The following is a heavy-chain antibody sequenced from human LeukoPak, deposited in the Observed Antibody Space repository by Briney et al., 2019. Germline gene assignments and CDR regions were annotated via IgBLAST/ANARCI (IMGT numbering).Heavy chain of an antibody. CDR2: INTNTGNP. D-gene: IGHD3-10*01. Sequence: ASVKVSCKASGGTFSSYAISWVRQAPGQGLEWMGWINTNTGNPTYAQGFTGRFVFSLDTSVSTAYLQISSLKAEDTAVYYCAREVDYGSGSYLALDYWGQGTLVTVSS. J-gene: IGHJ4*02. CDR3: AREVDYGSGSYLALDY. V-gene: IGHV7-4-1*02. CDR1: GGTFSSYA.